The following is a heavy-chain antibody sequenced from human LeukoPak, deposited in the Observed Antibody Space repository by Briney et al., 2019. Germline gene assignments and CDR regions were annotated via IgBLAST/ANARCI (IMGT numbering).Heavy chain of an antibody. CDR2: IYYSGST. CDR1: GGSISSYY. V-gene: IGHV4-59*08. Sequence: SGTLSLTCTVSGGSISSYYWSWIRQPPGKGLEWIGYIYYSGSTNYNPSLKSRATISVDTSKNQFSLKLSSVTAADTAVYYCARHDYGSGSCFDYWGQGTLVTVSS. CDR3: ARHDYGSGSCFDY. J-gene: IGHJ4*02. D-gene: IGHD3-10*01.